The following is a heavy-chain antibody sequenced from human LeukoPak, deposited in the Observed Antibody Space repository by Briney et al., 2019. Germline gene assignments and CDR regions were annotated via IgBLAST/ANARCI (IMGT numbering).Heavy chain of an antibody. CDR2: ISAYNGNT. D-gene: IGHD6-13*01. CDR3: ASNTAAGSYYYYYYVDV. J-gene: IGHJ6*03. Sequence: ASVKVSCKDSGYTFTSYGISWVRQAPGQGLEWMGWISAYNGNTNYAQKLQGRVTMTTDTSTSTAYMELRSLRSDDTAVYYCASNTAAGSYYYYYYVDVWGKGTTVTVSS. CDR1: GYTFTSYG. V-gene: IGHV1-18*01.